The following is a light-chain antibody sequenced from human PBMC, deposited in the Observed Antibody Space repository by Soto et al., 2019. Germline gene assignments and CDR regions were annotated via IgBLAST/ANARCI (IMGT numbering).Light chain of an antibody. Sequence: DFHMTQSPSALSASVGDTVAITCRASQSIAASLAWYQHKPGKAPKLLIYDVSSLETGVPSRFSGSGSGTEFSLTIRGLQPDDFATYYCQQYDYSRTFGQGTKVDIK. CDR1: QSIAAS. J-gene: IGKJ1*01. CDR2: DVS. V-gene: IGKV1-5*01. CDR3: QQYDYSRT.